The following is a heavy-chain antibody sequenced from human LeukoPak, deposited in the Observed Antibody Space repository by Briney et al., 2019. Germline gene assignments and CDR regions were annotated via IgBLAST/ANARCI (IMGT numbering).Heavy chain of an antibody. CDR1: GGSISSYY. Sequence: SETLSLTCTVSGGSISSYYWSWIRQPAGKGLEWIGRIYTGGSTNYNPSLKSRVTMSVDTSKNQFSLKLSSVTAADTAVYYCASTRSTDYYGSGSYYNGNTIDYWGQGTLVTVSS. J-gene: IGHJ4*02. D-gene: IGHD3-10*01. CDR3: ASTRSTDYYGSGSYYNGNTIDY. CDR2: IYTGGST. V-gene: IGHV4-4*07.